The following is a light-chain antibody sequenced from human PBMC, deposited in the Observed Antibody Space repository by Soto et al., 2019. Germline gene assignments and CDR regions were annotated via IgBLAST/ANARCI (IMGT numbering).Light chain of an antibody. J-gene: IGKJ5*01. Sequence: EIVFTQSPATLSLSPGERATLSCRASQSVRSSLGWYQQKPGQPPRLLIYDASNRATGIPARFSGSGSGTDFTLTISSLEPEDFAIYFCQQRSDWPRIAFGQGTRLEIK. CDR1: QSVRSS. CDR2: DAS. CDR3: QQRSDWPRIA. V-gene: IGKV3-11*01.